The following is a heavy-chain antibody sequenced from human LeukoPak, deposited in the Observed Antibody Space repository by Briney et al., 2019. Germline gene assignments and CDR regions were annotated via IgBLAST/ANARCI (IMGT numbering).Heavy chain of an antibody. CDR2: IWHDSRNE. Sequence: GGSLRLSCAASGFHFSNYAMHWVRQAPGKGLEWVAVIWHDSRNEYYLNSVKGRFAISRENSKNTVYLQMNDLRPEDTALYFCAKISSSAESNFDYWGQGTLLTVSS. CDR3: AKISSSAESNFDY. CDR1: GFHFSNYA. D-gene: IGHD6-25*01. V-gene: IGHV3-33*08. J-gene: IGHJ4*02.